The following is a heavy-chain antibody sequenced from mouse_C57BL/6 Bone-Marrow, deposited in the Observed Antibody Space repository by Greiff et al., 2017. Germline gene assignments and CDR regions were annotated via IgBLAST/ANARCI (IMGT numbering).Heavy chain of an antibody. D-gene: IGHD2-3*01. Sequence: QVQLQQPGAELVMPGASVKLSCKASGYTFTSYWMHWVKQRPGQGLEWIGEIDPSDSYTNYNQKFKGKSTLTVDESSSTAYMQLSSLTSEDSAVYYCARDGYYPPWFAYWGQGTLVTVSA. CDR2: IDPSDSYT. J-gene: IGHJ3*01. V-gene: IGHV1-69*01. CDR3: ARDGYYPPWFAY. CDR1: GYTFTSYW.